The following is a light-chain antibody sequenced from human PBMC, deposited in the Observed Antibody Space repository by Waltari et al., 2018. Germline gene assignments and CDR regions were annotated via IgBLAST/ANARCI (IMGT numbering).Light chain of an antibody. Sequence: QSALTQPPSASGAPGQSVTISCPGTSTYVGVYNYVSWYQHRPGQAPHLVIFDFDKRPSGVPDRFSGSKAGNTASLTISGLQADDEADYYCCSYAGRYTSVFGGGTKVTVL. CDR2: DFD. CDR1: STYVGVYNY. CDR3: CSYAGRYTSV. J-gene: IGLJ2*01. V-gene: IGLV2-11*01.